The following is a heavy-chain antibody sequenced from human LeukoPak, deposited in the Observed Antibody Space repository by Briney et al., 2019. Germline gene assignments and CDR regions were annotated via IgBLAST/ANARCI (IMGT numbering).Heavy chain of an antibody. D-gene: IGHD2-2*01. Sequence: GPLRPSCAASGFTFSSYAMSWVRQAPGKGLEWVSAISGSGGSTYYADSVKGRFTISRDNSKNTLYLQMNSLRAEDTAVYYCAKDHRYCSSTSCYVFDYWGQGTLVTVSS. J-gene: IGHJ4*02. CDR1: GFTFSSYA. CDR2: ISGSGGST. CDR3: AKDHRYCSSTSCYVFDY. V-gene: IGHV3-23*01.